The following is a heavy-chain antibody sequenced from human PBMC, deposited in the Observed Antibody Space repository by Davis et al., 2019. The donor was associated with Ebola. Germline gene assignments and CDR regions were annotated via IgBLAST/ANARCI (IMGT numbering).Heavy chain of an antibody. Sequence: GESLKISCAASGFTFRSYLMHWVRQAPGKGPVWVSRINTDGSSTAYAESVQGRFTISRDNAKNTLYLQMNSLRAEDTAVYYCAKGNGYWGHGTLVTVSS. CDR3: AKGNGY. V-gene: IGHV3-74*01. D-gene: IGHD2-8*01. J-gene: IGHJ4*01. CDR1: GFTFRSYL. CDR2: INTDGSST.